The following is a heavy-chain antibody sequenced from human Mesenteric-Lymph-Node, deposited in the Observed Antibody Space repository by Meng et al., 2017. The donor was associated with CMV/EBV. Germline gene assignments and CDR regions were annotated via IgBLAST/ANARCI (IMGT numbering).Heavy chain of an antibody. D-gene: IGHD2-21*01. CDR3: ARSLRVNFGFYSDY. CDR1: GGSFSGYY. CDR2: VDHSGST. Sequence: SETLSLTCAVYGGSFSGYYWGWIRQPPGKGLEWIGEVDHSGSTYYNPSLKSRVTISGDASKNQFSLKLSSVTAADTAVYFCARSLRVNFGFYSDYWGQGTLVTVSS. J-gene: IGHJ4*02. V-gene: IGHV4-34*01.